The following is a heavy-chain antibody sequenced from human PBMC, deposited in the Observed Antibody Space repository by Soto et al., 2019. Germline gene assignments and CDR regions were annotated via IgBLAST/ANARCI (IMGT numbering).Heavy chain of an antibody. Sequence: QVQLQESGPGLVKPSQTLSLTCTVSGGSISSGGYYWSWIRQHPGKGLEWIGYIYYSGSTYYNPSLKRRVTISVDTSKNQFSLKLSSVTAADTAVYYCASSPFYIGYCSGGSCESAEYFQHWGQGTLVTVSS. J-gene: IGHJ1*01. CDR2: IYYSGST. CDR1: GGSISSGGYY. V-gene: IGHV4-31*03. CDR3: ASSPFYIGYCSGGSCESAEYFQH. D-gene: IGHD2-15*01.